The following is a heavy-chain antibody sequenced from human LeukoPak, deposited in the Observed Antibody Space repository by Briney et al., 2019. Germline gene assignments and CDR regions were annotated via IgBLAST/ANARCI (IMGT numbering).Heavy chain of an antibody. D-gene: IGHD2-21*02. CDR2: IRTKANTYAT. CDR1: GFTFSGSA. V-gene: IGHV3-73*01. CDR3: TRSDTTYCGGDCYSI. Sequence: GGSLRLSCAASGFTFSGSAMHWVRQASGKGLEWVGRIRTKANTYATAHAASGKGKFTSSRDDSKNQAYLQMNGLKTEDTAVYYCTRSDTTYCGGDCYSIWGQGTLVTVPS. J-gene: IGHJ4*02.